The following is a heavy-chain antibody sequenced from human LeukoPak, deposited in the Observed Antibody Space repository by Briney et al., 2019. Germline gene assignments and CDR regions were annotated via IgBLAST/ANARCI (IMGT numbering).Heavy chain of an antibody. CDR2: IKQDGSEK. J-gene: IGHJ5*02. Sequence: GGSLRLSCAASGFTFSSYWMSWVRQAPGKGLEWVANIKQDGSEKSYEDSVKGRFTISRDNANNSLFLQMDSLRAEDTAVYYCARVPTTVTPTNWFDPWGQGALVTVSS. CDR3: ARVPTTVTPTNWFDP. CDR1: GFTFSSYW. D-gene: IGHD4-17*01. V-gene: IGHV3-7*01.